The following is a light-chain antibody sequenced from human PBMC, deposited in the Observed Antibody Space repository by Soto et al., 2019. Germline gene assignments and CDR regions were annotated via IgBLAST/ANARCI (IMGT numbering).Light chain of an antibody. Sequence: IQMTQSPSSLSASVGDRVTITCRASQTINKNLNWYQQKPGQAPNLLIYSDSDFQSGVPSRFSGSGSGTEFTLTISGLQPEDFATYYCQQSFRTPYTFGQGNDLEI. J-gene: IGKJ2*01. CDR1: QTINKN. CDR2: SDS. CDR3: QQSFRTPYT. V-gene: IGKV1-39*01.